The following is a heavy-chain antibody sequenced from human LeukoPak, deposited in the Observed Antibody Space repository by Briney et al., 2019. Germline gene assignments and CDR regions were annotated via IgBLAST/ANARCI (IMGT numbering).Heavy chain of an antibody. V-gene: IGHV3-74*01. CDR2: VNPDGSSV. CDR3: ARGRSYGDY. CDR1: GFTFTRYW. D-gene: IGHD3-16*01. Sequence: GESLRLSCAASGFTFTRYWMHWVRQVPGKGLVWVSRVNPDGSSVTYGDSVKGRFTSSRDNAKNTLYLQMHSLRAEDMAVYYCARGRSYGDYWGQGILVTVSS. J-gene: IGHJ4*02.